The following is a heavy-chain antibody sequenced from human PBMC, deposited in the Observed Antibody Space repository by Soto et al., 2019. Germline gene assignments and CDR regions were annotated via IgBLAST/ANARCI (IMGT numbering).Heavy chain of an antibody. CDR1: GYTFTSYA. CDR2: INAGNGNT. D-gene: IGHD2-2*01. V-gene: IGHV1-3*01. Sequence: GASVKVSCKASGYTFTSYAMHWVRQAPGQRLEWMGWINAGNGNTKYSQKFQGRVTITRDTSASTAYMELSSLRSEDTAVYYCARDWYQLPNPSNWFDPWGQGTLVTVSS. J-gene: IGHJ5*02. CDR3: ARDWYQLPNPSNWFDP.